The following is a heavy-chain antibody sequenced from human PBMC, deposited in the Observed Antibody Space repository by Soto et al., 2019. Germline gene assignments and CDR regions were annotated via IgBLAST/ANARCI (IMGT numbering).Heavy chain of an antibody. D-gene: IGHD2-2*01. Sequence: SVKVSCKTSGGTFGSYAISWVRQAPGQGLEWMGGIIPIFGTANYAQKFQGRVTITADESTSTAYMELSSLRSEDTAVYYCARIADCSITTCSFPSRFHIRGYYYYYGMDVWGQGTTVTVSS. CDR2: IIPIFGTA. V-gene: IGHV1-69*13. J-gene: IGHJ6*02. CDR3: ARIADCSITTCSFPSRFHIRGYYYYYGMDV. CDR1: GGTFGSYA.